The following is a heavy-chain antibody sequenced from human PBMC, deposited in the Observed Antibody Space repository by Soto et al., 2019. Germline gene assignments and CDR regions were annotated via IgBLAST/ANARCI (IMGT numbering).Heavy chain of an antibody. D-gene: IGHD2-2*01. CDR3: ASPIVAVPASNYLDDAFDL. CDR1: GGTFSSYT. CDR2: IIPILGIA. Sequence: QVQLVQSGAEVKKPGSSVKVSCKASGGTFSSYTISWVRQAPGQGLEWMGRIIPILGIANYAQKFKGRVTITADKTTSTAYMELSSLRNENTVVYYCASPIVAVPASNYLDDAFDLWGQGTMVTGSS. V-gene: IGHV1-69*02. J-gene: IGHJ3*01.